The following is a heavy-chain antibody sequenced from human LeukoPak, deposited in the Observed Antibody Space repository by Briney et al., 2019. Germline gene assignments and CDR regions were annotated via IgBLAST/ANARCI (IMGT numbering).Heavy chain of an antibody. CDR3: ARATRRGDGYSYWFDL. D-gene: IGHD5-24*01. Sequence: SETLSLTCTVSGGSISSYYWSWIRQPPGKGLEWIGHIYYTGSTNYNPSLKSRVTISVDTAKNQFSLKLSSVTAADTAVYHCARATRRGDGYSYWFDLWGQGTLVTVSS. CDR1: GGSISSYY. CDR2: IYYTGST. J-gene: IGHJ5*02. V-gene: IGHV4-59*01.